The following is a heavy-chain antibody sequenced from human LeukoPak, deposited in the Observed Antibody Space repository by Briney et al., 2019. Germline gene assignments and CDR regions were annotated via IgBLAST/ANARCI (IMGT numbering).Heavy chain of an antibody. D-gene: IGHD1-14*01. V-gene: IGHV1-2*02. CDR3: ARPLTTSGWYFDL. CDR2: INPNSGGT. Sequence: ASVKVSFKASGYTFIGFYIHWVRQAPGQGLEWMGWINPNSGGTNYSQKFQERVTITRDTSISTAYMELSSLRSGDTAIYYCARPLTTSGWYFDLWGRGTLVTVSS. CDR1: GYTFIGFY. J-gene: IGHJ2*01.